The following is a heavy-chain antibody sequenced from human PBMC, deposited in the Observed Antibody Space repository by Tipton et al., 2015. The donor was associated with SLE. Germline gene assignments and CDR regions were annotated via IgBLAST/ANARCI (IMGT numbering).Heavy chain of an antibody. CDR1: GLSISSGHY. D-gene: IGHD4-17*01. CDR2: IHLGGTP. V-gene: IGHV4-38-2*02. J-gene: IGHJ4*02. CDR3: ARHLQQWPTTVN. Sequence: TLSLTCSVSGLSISSGHYWGWVRQPPGKGLEWIGNIHLGGTPCYNTSLRDRVDISVDMSKNQFSLRLNSVTAADTAVYYCARHLQQWPTTVNWGQGALVTVSS.